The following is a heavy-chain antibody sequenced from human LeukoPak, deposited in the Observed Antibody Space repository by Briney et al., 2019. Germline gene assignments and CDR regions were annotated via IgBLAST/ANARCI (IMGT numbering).Heavy chain of an antibody. Sequence: SETLSLTCAVYGGSFSGYYWSWIRQPPGKGLEWIGEINHSGSTNYNPSLKSRVTISVDTSKNQFSLKLSSVTAADTAVYYCARGKAAAGTTSSGWPSYYYYYYMDVWGKGTTVTVSS. V-gene: IGHV4-34*01. CDR1: GGSFSGYY. J-gene: IGHJ6*03. CDR3: ARGKAAAGTTSSGWPSYYYYYYMDV. D-gene: IGHD6-13*01. CDR2: INHSGST.